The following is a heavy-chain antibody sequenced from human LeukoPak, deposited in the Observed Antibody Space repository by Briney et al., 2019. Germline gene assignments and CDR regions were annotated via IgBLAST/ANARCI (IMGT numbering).Heavy chain of an antibody. Sequence: ASVTVSCTASGYTFTSYYIHWVRQAPGQGLEWMGIINPSGGSTSYAQKFQGRVTMTRDTSTSTVYMELSSLRSEDTAVYYCARDYIAVDTAMVHYYYGMDVWGQGTTVTVSS. J-gene: IGHJ6*02. D-gene: IGHD5-18*01. CDR2: INPSGGST. V-gene: IGHV1-46*01. CDR1: GYTFTSYY. CDR3: ARDYIAVDTAMVHYYYGMDV.